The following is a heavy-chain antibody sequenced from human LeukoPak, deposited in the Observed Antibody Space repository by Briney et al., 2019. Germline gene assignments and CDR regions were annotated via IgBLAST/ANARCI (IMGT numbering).Heavy chain of an antibody. CDR2: ISSSSSYI. CDR1: GFTFSSYS. V-gene: IGHV3-21*01. D-gene: IGHD1-26*01. J-gene: IGHJ4*02. CDR3: ARDNSGSYFDY. Sequence: GGSLRLSCAASGFTFSSYSMNWVRQAPGEGLEWVSSISSSSSYIYYADSVKGRFTISRDNAKNSLYLQMNSLRAEDTAVYYCARDNSGSYFDYWGQGTLVTVSS.